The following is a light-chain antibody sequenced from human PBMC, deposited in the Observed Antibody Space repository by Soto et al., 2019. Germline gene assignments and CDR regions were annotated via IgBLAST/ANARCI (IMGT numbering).Light chain of an antibody. Sequence: DIQMTQSPSSVSASVGDRVTITCRASQSITSFLNWYQQRPGRSPNLLIYAASSLQSGVPSRFSGSGSGADFTLTISSQKPEDSATYHCQQRYRPTRPFGLGTKVQIK. CDR2: AAS. CDR1: QSITSF. CDR3: QQRYRPTRP. J-gene: IGKJ1*01. V-gene: IGKV1-39*01.